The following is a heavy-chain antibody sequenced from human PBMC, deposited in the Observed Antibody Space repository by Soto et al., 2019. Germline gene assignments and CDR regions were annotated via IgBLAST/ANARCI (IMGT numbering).Heavy chain of an antibody. CDR1: GGSISSSRYY. CDR3: ARHTPAISISDH. CDR2: IYNSGST. V-gene: IGHV4-39*01. J-gene: IGHJ4*02. Sequence: SETLSLTCTVSGGSISSSRYYWGWIRQPPGKGLEWIGSIYNSGSTYYNPSLKSQVTISVETSKNQYSLKLSSVTAADTAVYYCARHTPAISISDHWGQGTLVTVS. D-gene: IGHD2-15*01.